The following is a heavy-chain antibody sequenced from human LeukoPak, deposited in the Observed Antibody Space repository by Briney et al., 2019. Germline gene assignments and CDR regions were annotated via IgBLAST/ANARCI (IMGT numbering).Heavy chain of an antibody. CDR2: ISSSGSTI. J-gene: IGHJ5*02. V-gene: IGHV3-11*01. Sequence: PGGSLRLSCAASGFTFSDYYMSWIRQAPGKGLEWVSYISSSGSTIYYADSVKGRFTISRDNAKNSLYLQMNSLRAEDTAVYYCAKDLHIVVVVAAQSDPWGQGTLVTVSS. D-gene: IGHD2-15*01. CDR3: AKDLHIVVVVAAQSDP. CDR1: GFTFSDYY.